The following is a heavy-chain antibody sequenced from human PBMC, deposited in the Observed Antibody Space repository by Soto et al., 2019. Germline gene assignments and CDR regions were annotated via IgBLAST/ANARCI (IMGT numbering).Heavy chain of an antibody. Sequence: ASVKVSCKASGYTFTSYDINWVRKATGQGLEWMGWMNPNSGNTGYAQKFQGRVTMTRNTSISTAYMELSSLRSEDTAVYYCARVPQQSGGVDYWGQGTLVTVSS. CDR3: ARVPQQSGGVDY. D-gene: IGHD6-13*01. CDR2: MNPNSGNT. V-gene: IGHV1-8*01. J-gene: IGHJ4*02. CDR1: GYTFTSYD.